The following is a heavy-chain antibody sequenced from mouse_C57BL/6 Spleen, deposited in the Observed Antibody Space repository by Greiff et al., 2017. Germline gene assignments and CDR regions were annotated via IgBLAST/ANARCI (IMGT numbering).Heavy chain of an antibody. D-gene: IGHD1-1*01. CDR1: GFTFSDAW. CDR3: TRSHITTVVARGFAY. J-gene: IGHJ3*01. V-gene: IGHV6-6*01. CDR2: IRNKANNHAT. Sequence: EVKLVESGGGLVQPGGSMKLSCAASGFTFSDAWMDWVRQSPEKGLEWVAEIRNKANNHATYYAESVKGRFTISRDDSKSSVYLQMNSLRAEDTGIYYCTRSHITTVVARGFAYWGQGTLVTVSA.